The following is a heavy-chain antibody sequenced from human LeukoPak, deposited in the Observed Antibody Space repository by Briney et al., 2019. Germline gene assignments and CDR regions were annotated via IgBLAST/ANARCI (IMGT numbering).Heavy chain of an antibody. CDR2: IRYDGSNK. Sequence: GGSLRLSCAASGFTFSSYGMRWVRQAPGKGLEWVAFIRYDGSNKYYADSVKGRFTISRDNSKNTLYLQMNSLRAEDTAVYYCAKEDYYDSSGYVDYWGQGTLVTVSS. V-gene: IGHV3-30*02. CDR3: AKEDYYDSSGYVDY. CDR1: GFTFSSYG. D-gene: IGHD3-22*01. J-gene: IGHJ4*02.